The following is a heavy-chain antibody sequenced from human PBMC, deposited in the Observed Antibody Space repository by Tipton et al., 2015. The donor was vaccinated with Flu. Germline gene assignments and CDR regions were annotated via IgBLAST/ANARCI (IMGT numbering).Heavy chain of an antibody. CDR1: GFTVSSNY. D-gene: IGHD1-7*01. J-gene: IGHJ4*02. CDR2: IYSGGST. V-gene: IGHV3-66*01. CDR3: ARGDNWNYVERGYYFDY. Sequence: SLRLSCAASGFTVSSNYMSWVRQAPGKGLEWVSVIYSGGSTYYADSVKGRFTISRDNSKNTLYLQMNSLRAEDTAVYYCARGDNWNYVERGYYFDYWGQGTLVTVSS.